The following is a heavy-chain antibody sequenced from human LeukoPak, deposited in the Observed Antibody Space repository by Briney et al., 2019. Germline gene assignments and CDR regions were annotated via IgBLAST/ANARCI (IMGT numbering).Heavy chain of an antibody. CDR2: IYYSGST. CDR3: ARTQRDYGEDY. V-gene: IGHV4-59*01. CDR1: GGSISSYY. J-gene: IGHJ4*02. Sequence: SVTLSLTRTVSGGSISSYYWSWIRQPPGKGLEWIGYIYYSGSTNYNPSLKSRVTISVDTSKNQFSLKLSSVTAADTAVYYCARTQRDYGEDYWGQGTLVTVSS. D-gene: IGHD4-17*01.